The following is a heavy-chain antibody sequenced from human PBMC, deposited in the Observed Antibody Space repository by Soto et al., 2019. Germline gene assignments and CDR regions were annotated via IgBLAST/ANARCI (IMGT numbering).Heavy chain of an antibody. V-gene: IGHV3-23*01. CDR3: AKNGDFDYDAFDV. J-gene: IGHJ3*01. D-gene: IGHD3-16*01. CDR1: DSTIRRYA. Sequence: VGSLRLSGAASDSTIRRYAMSWVRQAPGKGLEWVSGITGNSARIYYADSVKGRFSISRDNSKNTLYLQMDTLRAEDTAVYYCAKNGDFDYDAFDVWGQGTVVTVSS. CDR2: ITGNSARI.